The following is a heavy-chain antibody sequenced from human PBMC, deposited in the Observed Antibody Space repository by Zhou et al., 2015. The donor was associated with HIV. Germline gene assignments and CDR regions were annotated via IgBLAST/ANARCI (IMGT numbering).Heavy chain of an antibody. CDR1: GYTFTSYD. CDR2: MNPNSGNT. V-gene: IGHV1-8*01. CDR3: ARGQKGLEAAARFPGFGEYFQH. Sequence: QVQLVQSGAEVKKPGASVKVSCKASGYTFTSYDINWVRQATGQGLEWMGWMNPNSGNTGYAQKFQGRVTMTRNTSISTAYMELSSLRSEDTAVYYCARGQKGLEAAARFPGFGEYFQHWGQGTLVTVSS. D-gene: IGHD6-13*01. J-gene: IGHJ1*01.